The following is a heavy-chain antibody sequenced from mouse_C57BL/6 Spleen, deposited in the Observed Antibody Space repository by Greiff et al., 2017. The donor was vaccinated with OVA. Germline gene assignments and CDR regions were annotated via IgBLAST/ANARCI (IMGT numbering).Heavy chain of an antibody. J-gene: IGHJ3*01. V-gene: IGHV1-59*01. CDR2: IDPSDSYT. Sequence: VKLQQPGAELVRPGTSVKLSCKASGYTFTSYWMHWVKQRPGQGLEWIGVIDPSDSYTNYNQKFKGKATLTVDTSSSTAYMQLSSLTSEDSAVYYCAREVTTGFAYWGQGTLVTVSA. D-gene: IGHD2-2*01. CDR1: GYTFTSYW. CDR3: AREVTTGFAY.